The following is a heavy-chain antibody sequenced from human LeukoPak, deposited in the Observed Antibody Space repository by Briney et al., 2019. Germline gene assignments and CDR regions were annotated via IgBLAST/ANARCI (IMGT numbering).Heavy chain of an antibody. V-gene: IGHV4-4*07. D-gene: IGHD3-3*01. CDR2: IYTSGST. CDR1: GGSISSYY. CDR3: AGLTIFGVVIIY. J-gene: IGHJ4*02. Sequence: KPSETLSLTCTVSGGSISSYYWSWIRQPAGKGLEWIGRIYTSGSTNYNPSLKSRVTISVDTSKNQFSLKLSSVTAADTAVYYCAGLTIFGVVIIYWGQGTLVTVSS.